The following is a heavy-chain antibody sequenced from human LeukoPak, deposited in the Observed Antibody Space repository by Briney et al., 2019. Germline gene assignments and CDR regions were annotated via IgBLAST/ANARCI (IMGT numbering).Heavy chain of an antibody. CDR3: ARDRSGAFVDD. CDR2: IYYSGRS. V-gene: IGHV4-31*03. CDR1: GGSIDNVNYY. D-gene: IGHD3-22*01. J-gene: IGHJ4*02. Sequence: SQTLSLTCTISGGSIDNVNYYWSWTREHPGKGLECIGSIYYSGRSFYNPSLESRLIMSVDTSKNQFSLNLNSVTAADTAVYYCARDRSGAFVDDWGPGTLVTVSS.